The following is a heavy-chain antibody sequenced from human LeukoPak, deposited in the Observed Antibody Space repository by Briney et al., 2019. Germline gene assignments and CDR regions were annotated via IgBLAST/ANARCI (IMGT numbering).Heavy chain of an antibody. V-gene: IGHV4-59*01. Sequence: PSETLSLTCTVSGDSFSYFYWSWIRQPPGKGLEWIGYIYNSGSTSYNPSLKSRVTISLDTSQNQFSLKLSSLTAADTAVYYCARGVVAAAGRTFDFWGQGTLVTVSS. CDR1: GDSFSYFY. CDR2: IYNSGST. D-gene: IGHD6-13*01. CDR3: ARGVVAAAGRTFDF. J-gene: IGHJ4*02.